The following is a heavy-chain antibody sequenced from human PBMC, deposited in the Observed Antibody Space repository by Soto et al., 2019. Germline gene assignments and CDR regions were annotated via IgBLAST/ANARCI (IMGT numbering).Heavy chain of an antibody. J-gene: IGHJ6*02. CDR3: AKEGYDFCSGNNYGMDV. D-gene: IGHD3-3*01. CDR1: GFTFSSYG. Sequence: GGPLRLSCAASGFTFSSYGMHWVRQAPGKGLEWVAVIESGGSNNYYADSVKGRFTISRDNSKNTLYLQMNSLRAEDTAVYYCAKEGYDFCSGNNYGMDVWGQGSTVTVSS. CDR2: IESGGSNN. V-gene: IGHV3-30*18.